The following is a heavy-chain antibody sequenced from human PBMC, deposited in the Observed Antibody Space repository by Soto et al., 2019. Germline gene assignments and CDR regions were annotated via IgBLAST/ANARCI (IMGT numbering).Heavy chain of an antibody. D-gene: IGHD5-18*01. J-gene: IGHJ6*02. CDR3: ACIFSVGYSYGFYYYGMDV. CDR2: VFHSGNT. CDR1: GGSFNSYY. V-gene: IGHV4-59*08. Sequence: SETLSLTCNVSGGSFNSYYWSWIRQPPGKGLQWIGYVFHSGNTNYNPSLKSRVTMSVDTSRNQFSLRLSSVTAADTAMYYCACIFSVGYSYGFYYYGMDVWGQGTTVTVSS.